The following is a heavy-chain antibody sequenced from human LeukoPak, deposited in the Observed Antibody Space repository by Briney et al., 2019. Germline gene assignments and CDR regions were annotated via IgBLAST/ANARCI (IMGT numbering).Heavy chain of an antibody. CDR2: IYYSGST. J-gene: IGHJ6*03. CDR3: ARAGTDYYYYYYMDV. V-gene: IGHV4-59*11. CDR1: GGSISSHY. Sequence: SETLSLTCTVSGGSISSHYWSWIRQPPGKGLEWIGYIYYSGSTNYNPSLRSRVTISVDTSKNQFSLKLSSVTAADTAVYYCARAGTDYYYYYYMDVWGKGTTVTVSS.